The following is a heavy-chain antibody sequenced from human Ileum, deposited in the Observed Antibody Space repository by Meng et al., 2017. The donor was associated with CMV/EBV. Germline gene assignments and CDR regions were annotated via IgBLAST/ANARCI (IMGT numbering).Heavy chain of an antibody. CDR3: ARGPPSNDF. J-gene: IGHJ4*02. V-gene: IGHV4-34*01. Sequence: LSLTCAVYGGSFSGYYWSWIRQPPGKGLEWIGEINHSGSTNYNPSLKSRVTISVDTSKNQFSLKLSSVTAADTAVYYCARGPPSNDFWGQGTLVTVSS. CDR1: GGSFSGYY. D-gene: IGHD3-3*01. CDR2: INHSGST.